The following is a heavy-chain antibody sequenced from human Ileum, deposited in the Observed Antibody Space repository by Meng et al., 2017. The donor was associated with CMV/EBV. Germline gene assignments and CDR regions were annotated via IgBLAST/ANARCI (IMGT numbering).Heavy chain of an antibody. Sequence: QVHLVQSGSELKKPGASGKVSCKTSGYTFTSNNIIWVRRAPGQGPEWMGWIDTNTGNPTYAQGFTGRFVFSLDTSVNTAYLQISSLKAEDTAVYYCARDGLSGRYFDYWGQGTLVTVSS. CDR3: ARDGLSGRYFDY. V-gene: IGHV7-4-1*02. J-gene: IGHJ4*02. CDR2: IDTNTGNP. CDR1: GYTFTSNN. D-gene: IGHD1-26*01.